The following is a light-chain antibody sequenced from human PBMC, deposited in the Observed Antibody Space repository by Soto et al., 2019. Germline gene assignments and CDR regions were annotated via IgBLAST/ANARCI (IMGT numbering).Light chain of an antibody. CDR1: QSVRSN. CDR2: GAS. V-gene: IGKV3-15*01. CDR3: QQYNNWPTG. Sequence: EIVMTQSPATLSVSPGERATLSCRASQSVRSNLAWYQQKPGQAPRLLIYGASTRATGIPARFSGSGSGTEFTLTISSLQSEDFAVYYCQQYNNWPTGFGPGTKVDIK. J-gene: IGKJ3*01.